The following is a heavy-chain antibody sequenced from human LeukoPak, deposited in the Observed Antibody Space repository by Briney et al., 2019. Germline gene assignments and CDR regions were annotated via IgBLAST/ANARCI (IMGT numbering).Heavy chain of an antibody. J-gene: IGHJ4*02. CDR3: ARTGLEYCSGGSCYDH. CDR1: GFSLSTSGMS. D-gene: IGHD2-15*01. V-gene: IGHV2-70*11. CDR2: IDWDDDK. Sequence: SGPTLVNPTQTLTLTCTFSGFSLSTSGMSMSWIRQPPRKALEWLARIDWDDDKYYTTSLKTRLTISKDTSKNQVALTMTNMDPVDTGTYYCARTGLEYCSGGSCYDHWGQGTLVTVSS.